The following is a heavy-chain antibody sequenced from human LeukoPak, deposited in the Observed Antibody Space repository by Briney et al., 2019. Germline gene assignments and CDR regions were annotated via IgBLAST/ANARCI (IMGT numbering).Heavy chain of an antibody. CDR3: ARAVGVSYYYGSGAFYYMDV. Sequence: PSETLSLTCAVYGGSFSGYYWSWIRQPPGKGLEWIGEINHSGSTNYNPSLKSRVTISVDTSKNQFSLKLSSVTAADTAVYYCARAVGVSYYYGSGAFYYMDVWGKGTTVTVSS. V-gene: IGHV4-34*01. D-gene: IGHD3-10*01. CDR1: GGSFSGYY. CDR2: INHSGST. J-gene: IGHJ6*03.